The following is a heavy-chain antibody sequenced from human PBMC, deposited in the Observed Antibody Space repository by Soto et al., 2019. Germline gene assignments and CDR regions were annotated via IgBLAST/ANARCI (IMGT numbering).Heavy chain of an antibody. CDR1: GYIFSSYA. J-gene: IGHJ4*02. Sequence: QVQLVQSGAEVKKPGASVNVSCKASGYIFSSYAMHWVRQAPGQRLEWMGWINAGNGYTKYSQKFQGRVTITWDTSVSNAYMVMSGLRSVDTAVYYCARLIPGTTGVDYWGQGPLVTVSS. D-gene: IGHD1-1*01. V-gene: IGHV1-3*01. CDR2: INAGNGYT. CDR3: ARLIPGTTGVDY.